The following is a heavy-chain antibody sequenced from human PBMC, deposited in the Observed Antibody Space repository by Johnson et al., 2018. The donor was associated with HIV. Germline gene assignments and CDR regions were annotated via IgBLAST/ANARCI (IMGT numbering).Heavy chain of an antibody. V-gene: IGHV3-30*02. Sequence: VQLVESGGGVVQPGGSLRLSCAASGFTFSSYGMHWVRQAPGKGLEWVAFIRYDGSNKYYADSVKGRFTISRDNSKNTLYLQMNSLRAEDTAVFYCAKDLGESENEEWASDYYDFGNEYPGQDPRGVVGAFDIWGQGTMVTVSS. CDR1: GFTFSSYG. CDR2: IRYDGSNK. D-gene: IGHD3-3*01. J-gene: IGHJ3*02. CDR3: AKDLGESENEEWASDYYDFGNEYPGQDPRGVVGAFDI.